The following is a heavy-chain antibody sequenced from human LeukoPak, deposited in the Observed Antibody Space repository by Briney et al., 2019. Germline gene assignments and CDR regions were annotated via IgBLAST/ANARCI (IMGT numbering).Heavy chain of an antibody. J-gene: IGHJ6*02. CDR1: GYTFTGYY. CDR3: ARATQFTPPLTIFGGYYYYGMDV. Sequence: ASVKVSCKASGYTFTGYYMHWVRQAPGQGLEWMGRINPNSGGTNYAQKFQGRVTMTRDTSISTAYMELGRLRSDDTAVYYCARATQFTPPLTIFGGYYYYGMDVWGQGTTVTVSS. V-gene: IGHV1-2*06. D-gene: IGHD3-3*01. CDR2: INPNSGGT.